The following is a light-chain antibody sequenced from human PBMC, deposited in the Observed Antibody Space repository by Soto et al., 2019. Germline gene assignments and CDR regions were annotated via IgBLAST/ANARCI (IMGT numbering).Light chain of an antibody. CDR2: GAS. Sequence: EIVLTQSPGTLSLSPGERATLSCRASQSVSSSYLAWYQQKPGQAPRLLIYGASSRANGIPDRFSGSGSGTDFTLTISRLEAEDFAVYYCQQYGSSPPYTFGQGTKLEIK. J-gene: IGKJ2*01. V-gene: IGKV3-20*01. CDR3: QQYGSSPPYT. CDR1: QSVSSSY.